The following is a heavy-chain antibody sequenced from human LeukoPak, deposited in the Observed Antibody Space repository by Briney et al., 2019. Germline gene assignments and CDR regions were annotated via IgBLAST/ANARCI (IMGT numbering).Heavy chain of an antibody. J-gene: IGHJ6*02. CDR3: ASSSGSGYIYYYYYGMDV. CDR1: GFTFSSYW. Sequence: GGSLRLSCAASGFTFSSYWMSWVRQAPGKGLEWVANIKQDGSEKYYVDSVKGRFTISRDNAKNSLYLQMNSLRAEDTAVYYCASSSGSGYIYYYYYGMDVWGQGTTVTVSS. D-gene: IGHD5-18*01. V-gene: IGHV3-7*01. CDR2: IKQDGSEK.